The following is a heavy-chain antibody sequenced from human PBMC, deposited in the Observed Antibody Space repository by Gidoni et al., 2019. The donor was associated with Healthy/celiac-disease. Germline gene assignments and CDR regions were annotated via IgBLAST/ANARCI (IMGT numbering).Heavy chain of an antibody. CDR3: ARDGDYDFWSGYYPHYYYYGMDV. J-gene: IGHJ6*02. CDR1: GASVSSNSAT. V-gene: IGHV6-1*01. Sequence: QVQLQQSGPGLVKPSQTLSLPCAISGASVSSNSATWTWISQSPSRGLEWLGRTYYRSKWYNDYAVSVKSRITINPDTSKNQFSLQLNSVTPEDTAVYYCARDGDYDFWSGYYPHYYYYGMDVWGQGTTVTVSS. CDR2: TYYRSKWYN. D-gene: IGHD3-3*01.